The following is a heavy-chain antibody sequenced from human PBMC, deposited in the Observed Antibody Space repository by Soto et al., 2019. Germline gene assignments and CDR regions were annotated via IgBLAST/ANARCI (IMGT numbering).Heavy chain of an antibody. CDR1: GGSISSYY. J-gene: IGHJ5*02. CDR2: IYYSGST. Sequence: SETLSLTCTVSGGSISSYYWSWIRQPPGKGLEWIGYIYYSGSTNYNPSLKSRVTISVDTSKNQFSLKLSSVTAADTAVYYCARGPLGFGELSVWFDPWGQGTLVTVSS. CDR3: ARGPLGFGELSVWFDP. D-gene: IGHD3-10*01. V-gene: IGHV4-59*01.